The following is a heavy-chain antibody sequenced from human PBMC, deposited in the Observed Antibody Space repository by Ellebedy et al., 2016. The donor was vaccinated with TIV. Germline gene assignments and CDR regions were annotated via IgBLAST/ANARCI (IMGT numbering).Heavy chain of an antibody. CDR2: IRTKSNDYAT. V-gene: IGHV3-73*01. D-gene: IGHD1-7*01. CDR1: GFNFSASA. CDR3: TSTSNWNYGY. Sequence: GESLKISXEASGFNFSASAMQWVRQASGKGPEWVGRIRTKSNDYATEYGESVKGRFTISRDDSTNTAFLQMNRLKIEDTAVYFCTSTSNWNYGYWGQGTLVTVSS. J-gene: IGHJ4*02.